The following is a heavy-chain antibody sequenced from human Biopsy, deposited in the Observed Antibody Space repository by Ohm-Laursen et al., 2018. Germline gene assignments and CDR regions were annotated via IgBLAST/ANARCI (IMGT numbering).Heavy chain of an antibody. CDR3: ALAAAQTVTHFDY. CDR2: ITDSGGST. CDR1: GFTFSSYG. Sequence: SLRLSCTAPGFTFSSYGMSWVRQAPGKGLEWVSAITDSGGSTFYADSVKGRFTISRDNSKNTLYLQMNSLRADDMAVYYCALAAAQTVTHFDYWGQGTLVTVSS. J-gene: IGHJ4*02. D-gene: IGHD4-17*01. V-gene: IGHV3-23*01.